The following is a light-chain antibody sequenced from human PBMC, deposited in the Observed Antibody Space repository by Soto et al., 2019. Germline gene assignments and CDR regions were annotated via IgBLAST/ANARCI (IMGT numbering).Light chain of an antibody. J-gene: IGLJ1*01. Sequence: QSALTQPASVSGSPGQSITISGTGTSSDVGGYNYVSWYQQHPGKAPKLMIYEVSNRPSGVSNRFSGSKSGNTASLTISGLQAEDEADYYCNSYTSSSIDYVFGTGTKLTVL. CDR1: SSDVGGYNY. V-gene: IGLV2-14*01. CDR2: EVS. CDR3: NSYTSSSIDYV.